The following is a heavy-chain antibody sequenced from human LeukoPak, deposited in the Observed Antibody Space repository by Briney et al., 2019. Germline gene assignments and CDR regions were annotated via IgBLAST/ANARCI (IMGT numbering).Heavy chain of an antibody. CDR2: IWYDGINK. D-gene: IGHD2-2*01. V-gene: IGHV3-33*01. Sequence: GGSLRLSCAASGFPFSSYGMHWVRQAPGKGREWVAVIWYDGINKYYADYVEGRFTISRENSKNALHLQVNSLRPEDTGVYYCARDMGTGYCSSARCYAFDYWGQGTLVTVSS. CDR3: ARDMGTGYCSSARCYAFDY. CDR1: GFPFSSYG. J-gene: IGHJ4*02.